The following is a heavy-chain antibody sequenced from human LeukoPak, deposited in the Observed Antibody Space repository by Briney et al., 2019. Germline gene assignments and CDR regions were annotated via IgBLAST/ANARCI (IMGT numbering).Heavy chain of an antibody. D-gene: IGHD6-13*01. J-gene: IGHJ4*02. CDR3: ARVAAAGKGFDH. V-gene: IGHV3-48*03. CDR1: GFTFSSYE. CDR2: ISSSGSII. Sequence: GSLRLSCAASGFTFSSYEMNWVRQAPGKGLEWVSYISSSGSIIYYADSVKGRFTISRENAKNSLYLQMNSLRAGDTAVYYCARVAAAGKGFDHWGQGTLVTVSS.